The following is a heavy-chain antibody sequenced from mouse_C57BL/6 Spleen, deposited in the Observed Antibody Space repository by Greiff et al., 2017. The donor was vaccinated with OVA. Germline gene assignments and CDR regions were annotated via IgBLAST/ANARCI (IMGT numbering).Heavy chain of an antibody. D-gene: IGHD1-1*01. J-gene: IGHJ4*01. CDR2: INPNNGGT. Sequence: EVQLQQSGPELVKPGASVKIPCKASGYTFTDYNMDWVKQSHGKSLEWIGDINPNNGGTIYNQKFKGKATLTVDKSSSAAYMELRSLTSEDTAVYYCAITTGVEGVYYYAMDYWGQGTSVTVSS. CDR3: AITTGVEGVYYYAMDY. V-gene: IGHV1-18*01. CDR1: GYTFTDYN.